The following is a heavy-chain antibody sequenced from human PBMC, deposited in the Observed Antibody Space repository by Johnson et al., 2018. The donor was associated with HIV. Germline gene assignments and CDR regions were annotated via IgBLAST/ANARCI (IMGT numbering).Heavy chain of an antibody. CDR1: GFTFSDYY. CDR2: ISGSGGTM. J-gene: IGHJ3*02. D-gene: IGHD6-13*01. V-gene: IGHV3-11*01. CDR3: TTAASSSWYGEDAFDI. Sequence: VLLVESGGGLVKPGGSLRLSCAASGFTFSDYYMSWIRQAPGKGLEWISYISGSGGTMYSAESVKGRFTISRDNAKNSLYLQMNSLRAEDTAVYYCTTAASSSWYGEDAFDIWGQGTMVTVSS.